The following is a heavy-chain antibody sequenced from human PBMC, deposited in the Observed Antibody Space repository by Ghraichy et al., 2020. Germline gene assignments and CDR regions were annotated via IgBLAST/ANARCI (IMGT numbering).Heavy chain of an antibody. V-gene: IGHV3-11*01. CDR1: GFTFSDYY. Sequence: GGSLRLSCAASGFTFSDYYMSWIRQAPGKGLEWVSYISSSGSTIYYADSVKGRFTISRDNAKNSLYLQMNSLRAEDTAVYYCARDIGCSGSCYYYYYYYGMDVWGQGTTVTVSS. J-gene: IGHJ6*02. CDR3: ARDIGCSGSCYYYYYYYGMDV. D-gene: IGHD2-15*01. CDR2: ISSSGSTI.